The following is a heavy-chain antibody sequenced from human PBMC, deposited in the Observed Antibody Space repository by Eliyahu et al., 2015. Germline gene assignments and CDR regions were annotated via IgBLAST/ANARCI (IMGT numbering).Heavy chain of an antibody. CDR1: GFTFTSSA. V-gene: IGHV1-58*01. Sequence: QMQLVQSGPEVKKPGTSVKVSCKASGFTFTSSAVQWVRQARGQRLEWIGWIVVGSGNTKYTQKFQERVTITRDMSTSTAYMELSSLRSEDTAVYYCAAGSPSILRYFGSFFDYWGQGTLVTVSS. D-gene: IGHD3-9*01. CDR2: IVVGSGNT. J-gene: IGHJ4*02. CDR3: AAGSPSILRYFGSFFDY.